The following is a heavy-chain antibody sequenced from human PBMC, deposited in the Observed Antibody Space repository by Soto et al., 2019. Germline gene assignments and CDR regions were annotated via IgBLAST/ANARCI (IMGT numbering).Heavy chain of an antibody. CDR3: ARQRTTVVTQAYFDH. CDR1: SESISSSSYY. D-gene: IGHD2-21*02. Sequence: SETLSLTCIVSSESISSSSYYWGWIRQPPGKGLEWIGSIYYSGRTYYNPSFKSRVTISIDTSKNQFSLKLSSVTATDTAVYYCARQRTTVVTQAYFDHWGQGALVTVS. CDR2: IYYSGRT. V-gene: IGHV4-39*01. J-gene: IGHJ4*02.